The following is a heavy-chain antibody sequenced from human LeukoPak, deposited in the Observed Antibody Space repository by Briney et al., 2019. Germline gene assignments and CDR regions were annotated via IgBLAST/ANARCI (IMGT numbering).Heavy chain of an antibody. CDR2: ISSGSSSI. V-gene: IGHV3-48*02. J-gene: IGHJ4*02. Sequence: GGSLRLSCAASVFTFSSCSMNWVRQAPGKGLEWVSYISSGSSSIYYADSVKGRFTISRDNAENSLYLQMNSLRDEDTAVYYCARGRATGRSGGDYWGQGTLVTVSS. D-gene: IGHD3-9*01. CDR3: ARGRATGRSGGDY. CDR1: VFTFSSCS.